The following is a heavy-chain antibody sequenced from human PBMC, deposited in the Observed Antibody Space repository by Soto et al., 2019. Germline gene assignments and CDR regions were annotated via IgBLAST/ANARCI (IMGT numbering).Heavy chain of an antibody. D-gene: IGHD3-10*01. CDR3: VKGLAGGMDV. CDR2: ISGSGTIT. J-gene: IGHJ6*02. CDR1: GFTFSGYA. V-gene: IGHV3-23*01. Sequence: RLSCAASGFTFSGYAMSWVRQAPGKGLEWVSSISGSGTITSYADSVKGRFTISRDNYKNMLYLQMNSLRADDTAVFFCVKGLAGGMDVWGQGTTVTVSS.